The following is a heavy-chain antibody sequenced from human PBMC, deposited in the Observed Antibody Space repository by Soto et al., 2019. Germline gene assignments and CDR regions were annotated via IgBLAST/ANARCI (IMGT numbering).Heavy chain of an antibody. J-gene: IGHJ4*02. V-gene: IGHV1-3*01. CDR2: INAGNGNT. Sequence: GASVKVSCKASGYTFTSYAMHWVRQAPGQRLEWMGWINAGNGNTKYSQKFQGRVTITRDTSASTAYMELSSLRPEDTAVYYCARGSIAARGTYTTLKYYFDYWGQGTLVTVSS. CDR3: ARGSIAARGTYTTLKYYFDY. CDR1: GYTFTSYA. D-gene: IGHD6-6*01.